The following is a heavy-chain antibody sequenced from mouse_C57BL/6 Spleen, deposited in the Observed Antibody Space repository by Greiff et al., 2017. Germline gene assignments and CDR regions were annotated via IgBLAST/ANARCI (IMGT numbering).Heavy chain of an antibody. Sequence: VQLQQSGAELVRPGTSVKVSCKASGFAFTNYLIEWVKQRPGQGLEWIGVINPGSGGTNYTEKFKGKATLTADKSTSTAYMQLSSLTSEDSAVYFCARGMVTTAMDYWGQGASVTVSS. CDR1: GFAFTNYL. CDR3: ARGMVTTAMDY. CDR2: INPGSGGT. V-gene: IGHV1-54*01. J-gene: IGHJ4*01. D-gene: IGHD2-2*01.